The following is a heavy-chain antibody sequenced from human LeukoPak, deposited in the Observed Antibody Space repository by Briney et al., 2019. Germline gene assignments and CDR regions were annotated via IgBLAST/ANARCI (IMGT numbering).Heavy chain of an antibody. V-gene: IGHV3-53*05. CDR2: IYSGGSA. CDR3: AKDLSRWLFVY. J-gene: IGHJ4*02. D-gene: IGHD2-15*01. CDR1: GFTVSSND. Sequence: PGGSLRLSCAASGFTVSSNDMSWVRQAPGRGLEWVSLIYSGGSAYYADSVKGRFTISRDNSKNTLYLQMNSLRAEDTAVYYCAKDLSRWLFVYWGQGTLVTVSS.